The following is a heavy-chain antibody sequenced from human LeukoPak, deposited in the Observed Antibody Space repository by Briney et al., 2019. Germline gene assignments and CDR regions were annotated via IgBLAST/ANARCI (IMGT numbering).Heavy chain of an antibody. V-gene: IGHV3-7*01. Sequence: GGSLRLSCAASGFTFSSYWMSWVRQAPGKGLEWVAQIKQDGSEKTYVDSVKGRFTVSRDNAENSLFLQMDSLRVEDTASYYCVETTRSKSFDYWGQGTLVTVSS. CDR1: GFTFSSYW. D-gene: IGHD1-1*01. CDR2: IKQDGSEK. J-gene: IGHJ4*02. CDR3: VETTRSKSFDY.